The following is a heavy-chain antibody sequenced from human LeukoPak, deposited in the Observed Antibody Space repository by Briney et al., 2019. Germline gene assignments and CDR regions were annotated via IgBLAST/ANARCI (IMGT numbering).Heavy chain of an antibody. CDR1: GFTFSSYA. J-gene: IGHJ5*02. CDR3: AKGPGSSTSCPLFDP. V-gene: IGHV3-23*01. CDR2: ISGSGGST. D-gene: IGHD2-2*01. Sequence: PGGSLRLFCAASGFTFSSYAMSWVRQAPGKGLEWVSAISGSGGSTYYADSVKGRFTISRDNSKNTLYLQMNSLRAEDTAVYYCAKGPGSSTSCPLFDPWGQGTLVTVSS.